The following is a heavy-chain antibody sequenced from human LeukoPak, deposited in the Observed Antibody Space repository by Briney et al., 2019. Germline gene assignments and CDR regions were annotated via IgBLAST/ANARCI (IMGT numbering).Heavy chain of an antibody. CDR1: GFTFSSYA. V-gene: IGHV3-30*04. Sequence: GGSLRLSCAASGFTFSSYAMHWVRQAPGKGLEWVAVISYDGSNKYYADSVKGRFTISRDNSKNTLYLQMNSLRAEDTAVYYCAREADYDFWSGYYTGFYYGMDVWGQGTTVTVSS. J-gene: IGHJ6*02. CDR2: ISYDGSNK. CDR3: AREADYDFWSGYYTGFYYGMDV. D-gene: IGHD3-3*01.